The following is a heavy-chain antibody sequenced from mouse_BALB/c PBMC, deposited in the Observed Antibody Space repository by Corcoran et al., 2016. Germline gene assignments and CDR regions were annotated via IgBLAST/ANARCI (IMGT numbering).Heavy chain of an antibody. CDR2: INPNNGGT. J-gene: IGHJ1*01. Sequence: EVQLQQSGPVLVKPGASVKMSCKASGYTFTDYYMKWVKQGHGKSLEWIGDINPNNGGTSYNQKFKGKATLTVDKSSSTAYMQLNSLTSEDSAVYYCARDWDWYVDVCGAGTTVTVSS. V-gene: IGHV1-26*01. CDR1: GYTFTDYY. D-gene: IGHD4-1*01. CDR3: ARDWDWYVDV.